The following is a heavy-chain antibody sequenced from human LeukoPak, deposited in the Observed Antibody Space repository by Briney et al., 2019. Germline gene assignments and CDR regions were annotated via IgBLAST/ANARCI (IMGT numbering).Heavy chain of an antibody. CDR1: GGAISSGDYY. CDR3: APPLYEYFWGTYRTTWFDP. D-gene: IGHD3-16*02. J-gene: IGHJ5*02. Sequence: SQTLSLTCTVSGGAISSGDYYWSWIRQPPGKGLEWIGYSYYSGNTYYNPSLKSRVTISMDTSKNQFSLKLNSMTAADTAVYYCAPPLYEYFWGTYRTTWFDPWGQGTLFTASS. CDR2: SYYSGNT. V-gene: IGHV4-30-4*01.